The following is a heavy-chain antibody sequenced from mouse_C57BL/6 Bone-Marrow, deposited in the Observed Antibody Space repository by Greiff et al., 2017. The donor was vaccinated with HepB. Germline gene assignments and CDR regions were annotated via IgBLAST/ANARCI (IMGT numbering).Heavy chain of an antibody. Sequence: VQLKESGGGLVKPGGSLKLSCAASGFTFSDYGMHWVRQAPEKGLEWVAYISSGSSTIYYADTVKGRFTIPRDKAKNTLFLQMTSLRSEDTAMYYCARHPHDYWGQGTTLTVSS. CDR3: ARHPHDY. J-gene: IGHJ2*01. CDR1: GFTFSDYG. CDR2: ISSGSSTI. V-gene: IGHV5-17*01.